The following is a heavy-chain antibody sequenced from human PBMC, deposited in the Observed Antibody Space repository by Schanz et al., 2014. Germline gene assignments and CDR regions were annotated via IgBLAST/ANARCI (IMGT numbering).Heavy chain of an antibody. CDR3: AKGRFGELSAFDI. D-gene: IGHD3-10*01. Sequence: QVQLVESGGGAVQPGRSLRLSCVASGFTFSSYDVFWVRQAPGKGLEWVAILWHDGSKKYYADSVKGRFTVSRDNSKNTLYLQLNSLRAEDTAVYYCAKGRFGELSAFDIWGQGTMXTVSS. CDR2: LWHDGSKK. V-gene: IGHV3-33*06. J-gene: IGHJ3*02. CDR1: GFTFSSYD.